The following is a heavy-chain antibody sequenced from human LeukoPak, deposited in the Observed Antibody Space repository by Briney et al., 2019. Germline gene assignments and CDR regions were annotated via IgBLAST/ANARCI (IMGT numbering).Heavy chain of an antibody. J-gene: IGHJ5*02. V-gene: IGHV3-21*04. CDR2: ISSSSSYI. D-gene: IGHD5-12*01. CDR1: GFTFGDYA. Sequence: PGGSLRLSCTASGFTFGDYAMSWVRQAPGKGLEWVSSISSSSSYIYYADSVKGRFTISRDNAKNSLYLQMNSLRAEDTALYYCAKDIVATLRGWFDPWGQGTLVTVSS. CDR3: AKDIVATLRGWFDP.